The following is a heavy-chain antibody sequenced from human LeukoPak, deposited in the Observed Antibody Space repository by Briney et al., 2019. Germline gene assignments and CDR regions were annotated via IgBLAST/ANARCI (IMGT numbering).Heavy chain of an antibody. D-gene: IGHD2-2*01. V-gene: IGHV1-69*04. J-gene: IGHJ5*02. CDR2: IIPIFGIA. CDR3: ARDIVVVPAAMGIGTWFDP. Sequence: ASVKDACKASGGTFSSYAISWVRQAPGQGLEWMGRIIPIFGIANYAQKFQGRVTITADKSTSTAYMELSSLRSEDTAVYYCARDIVVVPAAMGIGTWFDPWGQGTLVTVSS. CDR1: GGTFSSYA.